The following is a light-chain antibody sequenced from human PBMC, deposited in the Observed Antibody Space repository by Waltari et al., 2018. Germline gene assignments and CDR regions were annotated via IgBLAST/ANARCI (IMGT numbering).Light chain of an antibody. V-gene: IGLV2-23*01. J-gene: IGLJ1*01. CDR3: CSYAGGTAYV. CDR2: EAT. Sequence: SALTQPASVSGSPGQSIPISCTGTRSDIGTYNFVSWYQEYPGKAPKLIIYEATKRPSGVSDRFSASKSGNTASLTISGLQADDEADYSCCSYAGGTAYVFGTGTRVTVL. CDR1: RSDIGTYNF.